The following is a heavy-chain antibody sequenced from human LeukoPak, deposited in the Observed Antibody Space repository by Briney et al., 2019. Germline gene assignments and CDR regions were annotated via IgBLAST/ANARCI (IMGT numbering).Heavy chain of an antibody. D-gene: IGHD3-16*02. J-gene: IGHJ3*02. V-gene: IGHV3-74*01. CDR3: ARDYQSAFDI. CDR1: GFTFRSYW. CDR2: INSYVGST. Sequence: GGSLRLSCSPSGFTFRSYWMHGGPQAPRRGGVGVSRINSYVGSTIYADSVRGRFTIPRDNAKNTLYLQMKRRRAEDTAVYYCARDYQSAFDIWGQGTVVGVSS.